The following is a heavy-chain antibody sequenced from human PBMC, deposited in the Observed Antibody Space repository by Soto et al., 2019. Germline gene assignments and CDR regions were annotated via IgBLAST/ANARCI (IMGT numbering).Heavy chain of an antibody. V-gene: IGHV4-34*01. Sequence: PSEPLCLTCAVYGGSFSGYYWSWIRQTPGKGLDWIGEINHSGRTNYNPPLKSRVTISIDTSKNQFSLKLNSVNAADTAVFYCARAKVVSATFSHYDYMDVWGKGTTVTVSS. CDR3: ARAKVVSATFSHYDYMDV. D-gene: IGHD2-15*01. CDR2: INHSGRT. J-gene: IGHJ6*03. CDR1: GGSFSGYY.